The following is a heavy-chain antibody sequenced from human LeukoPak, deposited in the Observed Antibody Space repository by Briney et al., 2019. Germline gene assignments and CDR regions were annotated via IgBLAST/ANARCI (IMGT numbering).Heavy chain of an antibody. D-gene: IGHD2-15*01. CDR2: IYYSGST. CDR3: ARGSGSPHYFDS. Sequence: PSQTLSLTCTVSGGSISSGGYYWSWIRQHPGKGLEWIGYIYYSGSTFYNPSLKSRITISVDTSKNQFSLNLNSVTAADTAVYYCARGSGSPHYFDSWGQGTLVTVSS. V-gene: IGHV4-31*03. J-gene: IGHJ4*02. CDR1: GGSISSGGYY.